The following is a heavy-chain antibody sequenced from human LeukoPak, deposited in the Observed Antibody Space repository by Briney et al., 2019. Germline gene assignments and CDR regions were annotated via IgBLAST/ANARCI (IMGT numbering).Heavy chain of an antibody. J-gene: IGHJ4*02. CDR1: GGSISGYY. D-gene: IGHD3-22*01. CDR3: AREKQFRYYDSSGYMDY. Sequence: PSETLSLTCTVSGGSISGYYWNWIRQPPGKGLEWIGYIYYSGSTNYNPSLKSRVTISVDTSKNQFSLKLSSVTAADTAVYYCAREKQFRYYDSSGYMDYWGQGTLVTVSS. CDR2: IYYSGST. V-gene: IGHV4-59*12.